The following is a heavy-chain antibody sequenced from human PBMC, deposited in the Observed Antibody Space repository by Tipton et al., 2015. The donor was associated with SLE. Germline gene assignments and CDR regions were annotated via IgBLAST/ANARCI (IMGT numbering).Heavy chain of an antibody. CDR1: GFTFNIHA. D-gene: IGHD3-9*01. CDR3: ARSFTNSWAYFGNGFGY. CDR2: ISYDGSDT. J-gene: IGHJ4*02. Sequence: SLRLSCSASGFTFNIHALHWVRQAPGRGLEWVTLISYDGSDTYYGDSVKGRFTISRDNFKNTVFLQMNSLSPEDTAVYYCARSFTNSWAYFGNGFGYWGRGTLVTVSS. V-gene: IGHV3-30*04.